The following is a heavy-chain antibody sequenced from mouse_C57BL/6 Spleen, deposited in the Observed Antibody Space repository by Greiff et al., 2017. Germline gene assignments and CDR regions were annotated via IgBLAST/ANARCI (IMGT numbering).Heavy chain of an antibody. Sequence: VQLQQPGAELVKPGASVKLSCKASGYTFTSYWMHWVKQRPGQGLEWIGMIHPNSGSTNYNEKFKSKATLTVDKSSSTAYMQLSSLTSEDSAVYYCARSPHGGSYWYFDVWGTGTTVTVSS. CDR1: GYTFTSYW. D-gene: IGHD1-1*01. CDR2: IHPNSGST. V-gene: IGHV1-64*01. J-gene: IGHJ1*03. CDR3: ARSPHGGSYWYFDV.